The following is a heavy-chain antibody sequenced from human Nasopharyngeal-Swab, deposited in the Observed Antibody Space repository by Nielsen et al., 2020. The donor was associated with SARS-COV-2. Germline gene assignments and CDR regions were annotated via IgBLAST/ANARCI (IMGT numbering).Heavy chain of an antibody. CDR2: IWYDGSNK. J-gene: IGHJ4*02. Sequence: GGSLRLSCAASGFTFSSYGMHWVRQAPGKGLEWVAVIWYDGSNKYYADSVKGRFTISRDNSKNTLYLQMNSLRAEDTAVYYCARWSSSWSLVTWGQGTLVTVSS. CDR3: ARWSSSWSLVT. D-gene: IGHD6-13*01. V-gene: IGHV3-33*01. CDR1: GFTFSSYG.